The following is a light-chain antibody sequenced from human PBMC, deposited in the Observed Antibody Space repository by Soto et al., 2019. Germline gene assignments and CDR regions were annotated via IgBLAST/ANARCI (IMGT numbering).Light chain of an antibody. CDR2: GAS. CDR3: QQYGSSPYT. V-gene: IGKV3-20*01. Sequence: EIVLTQSPGTLSLSPGERATLSCRASQSVSSTYLAWYQQKPGQAPRLLIYGASSRATGILDRFSGSGSGTDFTLTIGRLEPEDFAVYYCQQYGSSPYTFGQGTELEIK. J-gene: IGKJ2*01. CDR1: QSVSSTY.